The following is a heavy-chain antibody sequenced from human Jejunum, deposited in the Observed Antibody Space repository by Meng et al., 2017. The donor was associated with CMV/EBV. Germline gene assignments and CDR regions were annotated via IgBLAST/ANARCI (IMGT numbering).Heavy chain of an antibody. CDR2: IRSRTYGGTT. V-gene: IGHV3-49*04. J-gene: IGHJ6*02. Sequence: GDNYLSWVRQAPGKGVKWVGFIRSRTYGGTTEYAASVTGRFTISRDDSKNIAYLQMNSLETEDTAVYYCTSRVGATPSYYGMDVWGQGTTVTVSS. D-gene: IGHD1-26*01. CDR3: TSRVGATPSYYGMDV. CDR1: GDNY.